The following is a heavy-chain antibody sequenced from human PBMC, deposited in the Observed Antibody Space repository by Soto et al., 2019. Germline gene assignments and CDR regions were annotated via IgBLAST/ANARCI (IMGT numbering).Heavy chain of an antibody. CDR1: GFTFSDYA. D-gene: IGHD6-19*01. J-gene: IGHJ4*02. Sequence: VQLVESGGGVVQPGRSLRLSCAASGFTFSDYAMHWVRQAPGKGLEWVAVVSHDGRNTHYADSVKGRFTISRDSSKNTVSLEMTSLRAEAKAVYYCAKGGRQWLVTSDFNYWGQGALVTVSS. CDR2: VSHDGRNT. V-gene: IGHV3-30*18. CDR3: AKGGRQWLVTSDFNY.